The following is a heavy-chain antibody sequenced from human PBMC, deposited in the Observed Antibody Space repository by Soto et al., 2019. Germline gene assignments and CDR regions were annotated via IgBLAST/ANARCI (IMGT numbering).Heavy chain of an antibody. CDR2: IWYDGSNK. CDR3: ARDYDSSGYPRYYFDY. CDR1: GFTFGSYG. V-gene: IGHV3-33*01. Sequence: GGSLRLSCAASGFTFGSYGMHWVRQAPGKGLEWVAVIWYDGSNKYYADSVKGRFTISRDNSKNTLYLQMNSLRAEDTAVYYCARDYDSSGYPRYYFDYWGQGTLVTVS. J-gene: IGHJ4*02. D-gene: IGHD3-22*01.